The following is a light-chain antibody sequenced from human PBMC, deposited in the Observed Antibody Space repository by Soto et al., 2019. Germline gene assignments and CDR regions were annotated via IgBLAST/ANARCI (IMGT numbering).Light chain of an antibody. Sequence: AIRMTHSPSSLSASTGDRVTITCRASQGISSYLAWYQQKPGKAPKLLIYASSTLQSGVPSRFSGSGSGTDFTLTISCLQSEDVATYYCQQYYSYPRTFGQGTKVDIK. CDR1: QGISSY. CDR2: ASS. CDR3: QQYYSYPRT. V-gene: IGKV1-8*01. J-gene: IGKJ1*01.